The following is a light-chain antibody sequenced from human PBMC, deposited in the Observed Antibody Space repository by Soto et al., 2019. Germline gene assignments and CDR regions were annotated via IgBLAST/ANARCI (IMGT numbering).Light chain of an antibody. CDR3: QQYNTWPRS. J-gene: IGKJ4*01. CDR2: GAS. CDR1: QSVSRN. Sequence: IVLTQSPGTLSLSAGERATLSCRASQSVSRNLAWYQQKPGQAPRLLSYGASTRVTGIPARFSGSVSGTEGTLTIGSLKPEDGSVYSCQQYNTWPRSFGGGTKVDIK. V-gene: IGKV3-15*01.